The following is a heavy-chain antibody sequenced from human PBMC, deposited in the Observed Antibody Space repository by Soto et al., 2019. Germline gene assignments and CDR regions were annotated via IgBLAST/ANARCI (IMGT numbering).Heavy chain of an antibody. CDR1: GFTFSSYA. CDR2: ISGSGGST. Sequence: GGSLRLSCAASGFTFSSYAMSWVRQAPGKGLEWVSAISGSGGSTYYADSVKGRFTISRDNSKNTLYLQMNSLRAEDTAVYYSAKDQDSSGYYSFLYYYGMDVWGQGTTVTVSS. J-gene: IGHJ6*02. CDR3: AKDQDSSGYYSFLYYYGMDV. D-gene: IGHD3-22*01. V-gene: IGHV3-23*01.